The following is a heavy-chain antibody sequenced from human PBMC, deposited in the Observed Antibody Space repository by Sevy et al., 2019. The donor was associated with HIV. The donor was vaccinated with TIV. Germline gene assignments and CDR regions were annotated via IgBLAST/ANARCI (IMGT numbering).Heavy chain of an antibody. CDR3: AKDRVSGTYYTGDFDY. J-gene: IGHJ4*02. V-gene: IGHV3-23*01. CDR1: GFTFSIYA. Sequence: GGSLRLSCAASGFTFSIYAMSWVRQAPVKGLEWVSVISITGGSTYYADFVKGRFTISRDNSKNTLYLQMNTLRAEDTAVYYCAKDRVSGTYYTGDFDYWGQGTLVTVSS. D-gene: IGHD3-10*01. CDR2: ISITGGST.